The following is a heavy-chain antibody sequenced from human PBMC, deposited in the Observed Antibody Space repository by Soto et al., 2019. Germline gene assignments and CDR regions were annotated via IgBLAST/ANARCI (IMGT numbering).Heavy chain of an antibody. CDR1: GFTFSSYG. CDR3: AKDFRGVSYYYYGMDV. D-gene: IGHD3-10*01. Sequence: GGSLRLSCAASGFTFSSYGMHWVRQAPGKGLEWVAVISYDGSNKFYADSVKGRFTISRDNSKNTLYLQMNSLRAEDTAVYYCAKDFRGVSYYYYGMDVWGQGTTVTVSS. CDR2: ISYDGSNK. V-gene: IGHV3-30*18. J-gene: IGHJ6*02.